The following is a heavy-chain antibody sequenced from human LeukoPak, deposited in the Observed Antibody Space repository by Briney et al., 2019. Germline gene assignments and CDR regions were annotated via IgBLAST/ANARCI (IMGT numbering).Heavy chain of an antibody. J-gene: IGHJ5*02. V-gene: IGHV3-66*01. CDR2: IYSGGSA. CDR1: GFTVSSNY. Sequence: GGSLRLSCAASGFTVSSNYMSWVRQAPGKGLEWVSLIYSGGSAYYADSVKGRFTISRDNSKNTVYLQMNSLRAEDTAVYYCTRGLAGWEGFDPWGQGALVTVSS. D-gene: IGHD1-26*01. CDR3: TRGLAGWEGFDP.